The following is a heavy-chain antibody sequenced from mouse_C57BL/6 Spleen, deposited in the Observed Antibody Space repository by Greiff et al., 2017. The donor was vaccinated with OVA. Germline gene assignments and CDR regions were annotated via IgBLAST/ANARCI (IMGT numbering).Heavy chain of an antibody. J-gene: IGHJ3*01. Sequence: VQLQQSGPGLVAPSQSLSITCTVSGFSLTSYGVDWVRQPPGKGLEWLGVIWGGGSTNYNSALMSRLSISKDNSKSQVFLKMSSLQTDDTAMYYCAKRGTGKGFAYWGQGTLVTVSA. V-gene: IGHV2-9*01. CDR1: GFSLTSYG. CDR2: IWGGGST. CDR3: AKRGTGKGFAY. D-gene: IGHD4-1*01.